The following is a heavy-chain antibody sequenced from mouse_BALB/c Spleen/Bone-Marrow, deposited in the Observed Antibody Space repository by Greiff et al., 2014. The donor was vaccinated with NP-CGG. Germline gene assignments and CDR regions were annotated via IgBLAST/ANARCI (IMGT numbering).Heavy chain of an antibody. V-gene: IGHV14-3*02. Sequence: VQLQQPGAELVKPGASVKLSCTASGFNIKDTYMHWEKQRPEQGLEWIGRIDPANGNTKYDPKFQGKATITADTSSNTAYLQLSSLTSEDTAVYYCATMITDWYFDVWGAGTTVTVSS. CDR3: ATMITDWYFDV. CDR1: GFNIKDTY. CDR2: IDPANGNT. D-gene: IGHD2-4*01. J-gene: IGHJ1*01.